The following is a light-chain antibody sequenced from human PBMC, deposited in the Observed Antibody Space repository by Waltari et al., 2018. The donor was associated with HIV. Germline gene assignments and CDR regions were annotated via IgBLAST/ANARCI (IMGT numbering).Light chain of an antibody. Sequence: QSVLTQPPSASGTPGQSVSISCSGSRSNIGSNYVYWYQHLPGTTPKVVIYRSDPRPAGVPALCSGSNSGPSASLAISGLRSEDEAHYYCASWDDNLSGWVFGGGTKLTVL. CDR1: RSNIGSNY. CDR2: RSD. V-gene: IGLV1-47*01. CDR3: ASWDDNLSGWV. J-gene: IGLJ3*02.